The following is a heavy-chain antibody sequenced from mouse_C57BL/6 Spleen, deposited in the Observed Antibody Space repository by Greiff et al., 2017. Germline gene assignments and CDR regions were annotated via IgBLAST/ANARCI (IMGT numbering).Heavy chain of an antibody. V-gene: IGHV5-16*01. CDR2: INYDGSST. CDR1: GFTFSDYY. D-gene: IGHD2-3*01. CDR3: ARDDGYLYFDY. J-gene: IGHJ2*01. Sequence: EVQLMESEGGLVQPGSSMKLSCTASGFTFSDYYMAWVRQVPGKGLEWVAIINYDGSSTYYLDSLKSRFTISRDNAQNMLYLQMSSLKSEDTATDDCARDDGYLYFDYWGQGTTLTVSS.